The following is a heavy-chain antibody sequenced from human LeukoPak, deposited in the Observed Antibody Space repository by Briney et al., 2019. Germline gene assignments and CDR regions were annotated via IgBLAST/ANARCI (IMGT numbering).Heavy chain of an antibody. V-gene: IGHV4-59*01. CDR2: IHSSGTT. Sequence: SETLSLTCTVSSDSISGYYWSWIRQPPGKGLEWIAFIHSSGTTNYNPSLKSRVSISVDTSNNQFSLNVNSVTAADTAVYYCARGGASSEWFDPWGQGTLVTVSS. CDR3: ARGGASSEWFDP. CDR1: SDSISGYY. J-gene: IGHJ5*02. D-gene: IGHD6-25*01.